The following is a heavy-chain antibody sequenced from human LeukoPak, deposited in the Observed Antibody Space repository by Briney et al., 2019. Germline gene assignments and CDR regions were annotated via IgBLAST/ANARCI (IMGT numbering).Heavy chain of an antibody. J-gene: IGHJ5*02. CDR3: ARESGYSYCYVGWFDP. Sequence: ASVKVSCKASGYTFTGYYMHWVRQAPGQGLEWMGWINPNSGGTNYAQKFQGRVTMTRDTSISTAYMELSRLRSDDTAVYYCARESGYSYCYVGWFDPWGQGTLVTVSS. V-gene: IGHV1-2*02. CDR2: INPNSGGT. CDR1: GYTFTGYY. D-gene: IGHD5-18*01.